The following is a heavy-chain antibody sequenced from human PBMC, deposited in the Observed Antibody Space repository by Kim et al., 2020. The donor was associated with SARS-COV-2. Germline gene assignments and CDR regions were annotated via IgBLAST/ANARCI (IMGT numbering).Heavy chain of an antibody. V-gene: IGHV3-33*01. CDR1: GFTFSSYG. CDR3: ARDQPFGSYYDGCCYYPI. CDR2: IWDDGSNK. Sequence: WGSLRLSCAASGFTFSSYGMHWVRQAPGKGLEWVAVIWDDGSNKYYADSVKGRFTISRDNSKNTLYLQMNSLRAEDTAVYYCARDQPFGSYYDGCCYYPIWGQGPRVTVSS. D-gene: IGHD3-22*01. J-gene: IGHJ4*02.